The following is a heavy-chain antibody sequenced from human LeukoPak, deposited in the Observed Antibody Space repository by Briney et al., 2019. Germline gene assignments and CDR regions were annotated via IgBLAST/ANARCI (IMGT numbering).Heavy chain of an antibody. D-gene: IGHD2-21*02. CDR1: GFTFSSYR. J-gene: IGHJ4*02. Sequence: GGSLRLSCAASGFTFSSYRMNWVRQAPGKGLEWVAFISYSGNTIQYADSVKGRFTISRDNAKNSLGLQMNSLRAEDTAVYYCARDNNANGDLEYLDYWGQGTLVTVSS. CDR3: ARDNNANGDLEYLDY. CDR2: ISYSGNTI. V-gene: IGHV3-48*04.